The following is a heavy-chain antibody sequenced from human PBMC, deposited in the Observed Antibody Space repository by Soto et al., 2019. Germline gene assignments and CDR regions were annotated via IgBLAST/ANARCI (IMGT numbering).Heavy chain of an antibody. CDR2: INAGNGNT. J-gene: IGHJ6*02. CDR3: ARDCSGGSCYGYYYYGMDV. CDR1: GYTFTSYA. D-gene: IGHD2-15*01. V-gene: IGHV1-3*01. Sequence: ASVKVSCKASGYTFTSYAMHWVRQAPGQRLEWMGWINAGNGNTKYSQKFQGRVTITRDTSASTAYMELSSLRSEDTAVYYCARDCSGGSCYGYYYYGMDVWGQGTTVTVSS.